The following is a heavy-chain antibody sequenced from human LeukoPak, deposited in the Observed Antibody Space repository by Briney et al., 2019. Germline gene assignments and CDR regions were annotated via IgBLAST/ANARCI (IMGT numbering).Heavy chain of an antibody. J-gene: IGHJ4*02. V-gene: IGHV4-30-2*01. CDR1: GGSISSGGYY. Sequence: SQTLSLTCTVSGGSISSGGYYWSWIRQPPGKGLEWIGEINHSGSTNYNPSLKSRVTISVDTSKNQFSLKLSSVTAADTAVYYCARGYKVGALDYWGQGTLVTVSS. CDR2: INHSGST. D-gene: IGHD1-26*01. CDR3: ARGYKVGALDY.